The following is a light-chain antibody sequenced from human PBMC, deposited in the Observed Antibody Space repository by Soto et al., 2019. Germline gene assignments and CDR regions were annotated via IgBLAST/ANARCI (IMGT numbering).Light chain of an antibody. J-gene: IGKJ1*01. Sequence: EIVLTQSPGTLSLSPGERATLSCRASQSVSSCYLAWYQQKPGQAPRLLIYAASSRATGIPDRFSGSGSGTDFTLTISSLEPEDFAVYYCQQYGNSPPTFGQGTKVEIK. V-gene: IGKV3-20*01. CDR3: QQYGNSPPT. CDR1: QSVSSCY. CDR2: AAS.